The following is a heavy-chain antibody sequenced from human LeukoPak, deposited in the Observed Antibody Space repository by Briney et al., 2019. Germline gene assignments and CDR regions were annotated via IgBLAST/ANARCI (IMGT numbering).Heavy chain of an antibody. J-gene: IGHJ6*02. CDR3: AREFYYYGSGSQNYYYYGMDV. Sequence: PGSSVTLSCAASGFTFSIYAMLGLRQAPGRGLEGVAVISYDGNNKDYADSVKRRFTISRDNSKNTLYLQMNSLRAEDTAVYYCAREFYYYGSGSQNYYYYGMDVWGQGTTVTVSS. CDR2: ISYDGNNK. D-gene: IGHD3-10*01. CDR1: GFTFSIYA. V-gene: IGHV3-30*04.